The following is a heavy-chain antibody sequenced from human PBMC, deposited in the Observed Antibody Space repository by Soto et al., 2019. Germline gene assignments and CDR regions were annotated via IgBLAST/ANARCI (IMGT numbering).Heavy chain of an antibody. CDR3: TSRPDSNGWLDH. CDR2: IYHSGSA. J-gene: IGHJ4*02. D-gene: IGHD6-19*01. V-gene: IGHV4-4*02. CDR1: GGSISSSNW. Sequence: SETLSLTCGVSGGSISSSNWWSWVRQSPGKGLEWIGEIYHSGSANYNPSFKSRVTISVDKSKNQFSLQLSSVTAADTAVYYCTSRPDSNGWLDHWGQGTLVTVS.